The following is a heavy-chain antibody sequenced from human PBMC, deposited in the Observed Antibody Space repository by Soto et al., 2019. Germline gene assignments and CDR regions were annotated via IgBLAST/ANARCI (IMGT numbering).Heavy chain of an antibody. Sequence: PVGSLRLSCLASGFTFSEFAMTWVRHVPGRGLEWVASLDGAGGSTYYAESVRGRFSISRDNSQNTLFLQMKRLTVDDTAIYYCAAPRDEYGSGISWFTYGMDIWGQGTTVTVSS. CDR3: AAPRDEYGSGISWFTYGMDI. J-gene: IGHJ6*02. CDR1: GFTFSEFA. D-gene: IGHD3-10*01. V-gene: IGHV3-23*01. CDR2: LDGAGGST.